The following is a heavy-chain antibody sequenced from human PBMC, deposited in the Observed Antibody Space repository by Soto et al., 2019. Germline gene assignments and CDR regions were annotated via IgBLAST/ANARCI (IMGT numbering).Heavy chain of an antibody. V-gene: IGHV1-69*13. CDR1: GGTFSTFG. D-gene: IGHD4-17*01. CDR3: AKSAPMDAGDKYYYDF. CDR2: IIPFFGTA. J-gene: IGHJ4*02. Sequence: SLKVSCKASGGTFSTFGISWVRQAPGQGLEWMGGIIPFFGTARYSQKFEDRITITADESTNTVYMDLRSLTSEDTAIYYCAKSAPMDAGDKYYYDFWGQGXLVTVSS.